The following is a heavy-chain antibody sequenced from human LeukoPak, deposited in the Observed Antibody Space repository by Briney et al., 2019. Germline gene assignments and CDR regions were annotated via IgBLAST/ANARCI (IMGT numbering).Heavy chain of an antibody. CDR1: GGTFSSYA. Sequence: GASVKVSCKASGGTFSSYAISWVRQAPGQGLEWMGGIIPIFGTANYAQKFQGRVTITADESTSTAYMELSSLRSEDTAVYYCARNPSIAALYYFDYWGQGTLVTVSS. D-gene: IGHD6-6*01. CDR2: IIPIFGTA. V-gene: IGHV1-69*13. J-gene: IGHJ4*02. CDR3: ARNPSIAALYYFDY.